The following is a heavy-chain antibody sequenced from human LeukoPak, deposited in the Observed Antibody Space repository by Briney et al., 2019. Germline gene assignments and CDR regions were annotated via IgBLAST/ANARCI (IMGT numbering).Heavy chain of an antibody. CDR2: ISGSGGST. CDR3: AKDLIGIAVAGTGGGRLDY. V-gene: IGHV3-23*01. D-gene: IGHD6-19*01. J-gene: IGHJ4*02. Sequence: GGSLRLSCAASGFTFSSYAMSWVRQAPGKGLEWVSAISGSGGSTYYADSVKGRFTISRDNSKNTLYLQMNSLRAEDTAVYYCAKDLIGIAVAGTGGGRLDYWGQGTLVTVSS. CDR1: GFTFSSYA.